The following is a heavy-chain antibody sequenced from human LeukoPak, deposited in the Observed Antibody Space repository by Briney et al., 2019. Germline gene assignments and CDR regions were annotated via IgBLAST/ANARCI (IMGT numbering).Heavy chain of an antibody. V-gene: IGHV3-23*01. D-gene: IGHD3-22*01. CDR2: ISGRGSST. CDR1: GFTFSSFA. Sequence: PGASLRLSCAASGFTFSSFALTWVRQAPGRGLEWVSVISGRGSSTFYADSVKGRFTISRDNPKNTLYLQMNSLRAEDTAVYYCAKGSSYFDGSGYYYFDYWGQGTLVAVSS. CDR3: AKGSSYFDGSGYYYFDY. J-gene: IGHJ4*02.